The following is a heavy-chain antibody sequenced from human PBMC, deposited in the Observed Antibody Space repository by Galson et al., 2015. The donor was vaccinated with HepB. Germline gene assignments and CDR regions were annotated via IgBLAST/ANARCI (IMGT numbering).Heavy chain of an antibody. Sequence: ETLSLTCAVYGGSFSDYYWSWIRQPPGKGLEWIGEMNHSGRTKYNASVKSRVTLSVDTSKNQFSLKLSSVTAADTAVYFCARVPQRWLQSRAFDIWGQGTLVTVSS. D-gene: IGHD5-24*01. V-gene: IGHV4-34*01. CDR1: GGSFSDYY. CDR2: MNHSGRT. CDR3: ARVPQRWLQSRAFDI. J-gene: IGHJ3*02.